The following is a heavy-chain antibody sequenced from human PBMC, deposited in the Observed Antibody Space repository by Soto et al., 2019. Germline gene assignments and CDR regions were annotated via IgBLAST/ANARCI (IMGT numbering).Heavy chain of an antibody. CDR1: GFTFTSYA. D-gene: IGHD3-10*01. V-gene: IGHV1-3*01. Sequence: QVQLVQSGAEVKEPGASVRVSCKASGFTFTSYAILWVRQAPGHRLEWMGWINAGNGNTKYSQKFQGRVTIARDTSASTAYMELSSLRSEDTAVYYCAREITMVRGVILFNGMDVWCQGTTVTVSS. CDR3: AREITMVRGVILFNGMDV. CDR2: INAGNGNT. J-gene: IGHJ6*02.